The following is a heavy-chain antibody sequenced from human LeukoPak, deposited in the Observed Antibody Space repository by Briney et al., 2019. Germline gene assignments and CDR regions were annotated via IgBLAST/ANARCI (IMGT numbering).Heavy chain of an antibody. D-gene: IGHD3-3*01. CDR2: IYYSGST. CDR3: ARLMECAFDI. J-gene: IGHJ3*02. CDR1: GGSISSYY. V-gene: IGHV4-59*08. Sequence: SETLSLTCTVSGGSISSYYWSWIRQPPGKGLEWIGYIYYSGSTNYNPSLKSRVTISVDTSKNQFSLKLSSVTAADTAVYYCARLMECAFDIWGQGTMVTVSS.